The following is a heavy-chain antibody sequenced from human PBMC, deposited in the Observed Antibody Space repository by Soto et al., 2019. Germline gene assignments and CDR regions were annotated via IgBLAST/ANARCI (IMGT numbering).Heavy chain of an antibody. Sequence: QGQLVESGGGVVQPGRSLRLSCEASRFTFSSYGMHWVRQAPGKGLEWVAVTSYDGGYKNYADSVKGRFTISRDNSRNTLYLQMNSLRGEDTAVYYCSKGTTVTPWRSFDLWGRGTLVTVSS. J-gene: IGHJ2*01. CDR1: RFTFSSYG. CDR2: TSYDGGYK. V-gene: IGHV3-30*18. CDR3: SKGTTVTPWRSFDL. D-gene: IGHD4-17*01.